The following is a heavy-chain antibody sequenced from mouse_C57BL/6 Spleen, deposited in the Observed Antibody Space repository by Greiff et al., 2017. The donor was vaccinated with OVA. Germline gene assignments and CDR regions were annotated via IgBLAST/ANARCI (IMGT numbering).Heavy chain of an antibody. V-gene: IGHV1-15*01. CDR1: GYTFTDYE. J-gene: IGHJ2*01. D-gene: IGHD4-1*01. CDR3: TREGLGRFDY. CDR2: IDPETGGT. Sequence: VKLVESGAELVRPGASVTLSCKASGYTFTDYEMHWVKQTPVHGLEWIGAIDPETGGTAYNQKFKGKAILTADKSSSTAYMELRSLTSEDSAVYYCTREGLGRFDYWGQGTTLTVSS.